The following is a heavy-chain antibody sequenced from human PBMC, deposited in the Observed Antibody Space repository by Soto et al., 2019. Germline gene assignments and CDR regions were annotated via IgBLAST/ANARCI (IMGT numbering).Heavy chain of an antibody. J-gene: IGHJ6*01. D-gene: IGHD6-13*01. Sequence: QVQLVESGGGVVQPGRSLRLSCAASGFTFSSYGMHWVRQAPGKGLEWVAVISYDGSNKYYADSVKGRFTISRDNSKNTLYLQMHSLRAEDTAVYYCARGDSSSWGPPTYYYYGMDVW. V-gene: IGHV3-30*03. CDR2: ISYDGSNK. CDR1: GFTFSSYG. CDR3: ARGDSSSWGPPTYYYYGMDV.